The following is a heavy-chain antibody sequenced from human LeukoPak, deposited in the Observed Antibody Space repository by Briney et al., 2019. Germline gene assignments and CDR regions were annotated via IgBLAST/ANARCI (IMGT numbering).Heavy chain of an antibody. CDR2: ISYSGST. Sequence: SETLSLTCSVSGGSISSYYWSWIRQPPGKGLEWIGYISYSGSTYYNPSLKSRVTISVDTSKNQLSLKLTSVTAADTAVYYCARGTRTPDYWGQGTLVTVSS. J-gene: IGHJ4*02. CDR3: ARGTRTPDY. V-gene: IGHV4-59*01. CDR1: GGSISSYY.